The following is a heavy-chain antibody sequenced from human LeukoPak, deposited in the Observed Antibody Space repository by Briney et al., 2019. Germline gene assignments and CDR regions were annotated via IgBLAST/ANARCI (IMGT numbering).Heavy chain of an antibody. J-gene: IGHJ6*03. CDR3: ARDGSGLYLYYYMDV. D-gene: IGHD6-25*01. CDR2: ISTVSTYT. CDR1: GFTFSDYS. V-gene: IGHV3-21*06. Sequence: GGPLRLSCAPSGFTFSDYSMIWVRQAPGKGLERVASISTVSTYTFYGDSVKGRLTISRDNAKNALYLQMSYLTAEDTAVYYCARDGSGLYLYYYMDVWGKGTTVTVSS.